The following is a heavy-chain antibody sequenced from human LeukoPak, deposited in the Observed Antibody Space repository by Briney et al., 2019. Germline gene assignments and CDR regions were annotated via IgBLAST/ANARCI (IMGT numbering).Heavy chain of an antibody. V-gene: IGHV3-23*01. CDR3: ARNEYETLDY. CDR1: GFTFSSYA. CDR2: TVGNGGST. J-gene: IGHJ4*02. D-gene: IGHD2/OR15-2a*01. Sequence: GGSLRLSCAASGFTFSSYAMSWVRQAPGEGLEWVSATVGNGGSTYYADSVKGRFTISRDNSKNTLYLQMNSLRAEDTALYYCARNEYETLDYWGQGTLVTVSS.